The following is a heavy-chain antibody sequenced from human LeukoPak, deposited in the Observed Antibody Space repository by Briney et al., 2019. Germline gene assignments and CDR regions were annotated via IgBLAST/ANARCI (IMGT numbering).Heavy chain of an antibody. Sequence: SETLSLTCTVSGGSISSSSYYWGWIRQPPGKGLEWIGSIYYSGSTYYNPSLKSRVTISVDTSKNQFSLKLSSVTAADTAVYYCARGVVVVAATSWGQGTMVTVSS. V-gene: IGHV4-39*07. J-gene: IGHJ3*01. CDR2: IYYSGST. CDR3: ARGVVVVAATS. CDR1: GGSISSSSYY. D-gene: IGHD2-15*01.